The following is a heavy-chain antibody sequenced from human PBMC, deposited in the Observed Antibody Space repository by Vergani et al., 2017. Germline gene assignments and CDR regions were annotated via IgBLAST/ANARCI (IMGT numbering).Heavy chain of an antibody. V-gene: IGHV1-8*01. D-gene: IGHD3-9*01. CDR3: ARDRQYYDILPGMTGYYMDV. CDR2: MNPNSGNT. CDR1: GYTFTSYD. J-gene: IGHJ6*03. Sequence: QVQLVQSGAEVKKPGASVKVSCKASGYTFTSYDINWVRQATGQGLEWMGWMNPNSGNTGFAQKFQGRVTMTRNPSISTAYLELSSLRSEDTAVYYCARDRQYYDILPGMTGYYMDVWGKGTTVTVS.